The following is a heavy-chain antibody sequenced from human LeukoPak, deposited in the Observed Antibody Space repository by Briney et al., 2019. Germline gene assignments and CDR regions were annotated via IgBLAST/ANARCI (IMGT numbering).Heavy chain of an antibody. J-gene: IGHJ3*02. D-gene: IGHD2-15*01. V-gene: IGHV3-30*03. CDR1: GFTFSSYG. Sequence: GGSLRLSCAASGFTFSSYGMHWVRQAPGKGLEWVAVISYDGSNKYYADSVKGRFTISRDNSKNTLYLQMNSLRAEDTAVYYCARYCSGGSCNLGNAFDIWGQGTMVTISS. CDR3: ARYCSGGSCNLGNAFDI. CDR2: ISYDGSNK.